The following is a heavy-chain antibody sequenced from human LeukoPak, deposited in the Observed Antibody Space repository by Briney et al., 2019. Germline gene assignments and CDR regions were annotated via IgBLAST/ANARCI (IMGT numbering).Heavy chain of an antibody. D-gene: IGHD3-22*01. Sequence: ASVKVSCKASGGTFSSYAISWVRQAPGQGLEWMGIINPSGGSTSYAQKFQGRVTMARDTSTSTVYMELSSLRSEDTAVYYCARDSYDSSGPDYWGQGTLVTVSS. CDR3: ARDSYDSSGPDY. CDR2: INPSGGST. V-gene: IGHV1-46*01. J-gene: IGHJ4*02. CDR1: GGTFSSYA.